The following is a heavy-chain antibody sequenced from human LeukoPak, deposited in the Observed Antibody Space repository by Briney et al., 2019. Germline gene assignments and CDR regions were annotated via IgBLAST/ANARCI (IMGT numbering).Heavy chain of an antibody. J-gene: IGHJ5*02. CDR3: TSDRGTADRSWFDP. CDR1: GYKFTDSY. Sequence: ASVKVSCKASGYKFTDSYIHWVRQAPGQGLEWMGWIFPKSGKAKYSQTFQGRVTMTRDTSVDTVYMEVIRLTPDDTAVYYCTSDRGTADRSWFDPWGQGTLVTVSS. D-gene: IGHD2-8*02. CDR2: IFPKSGKA. V-gene: IGHV1-2*02.